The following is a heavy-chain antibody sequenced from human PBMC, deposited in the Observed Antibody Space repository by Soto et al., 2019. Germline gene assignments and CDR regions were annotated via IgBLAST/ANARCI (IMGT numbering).Heavy chain of an antibody. Sequence: SETLSLTCTVSGGSISSSSYYWGWIRQPPGKGLEWIGSIYYSGSTYYNPSLKSRVTISVDTSKNQFSLKLSSVTAADTAVYYCACNSRYEKSSYWFDPWGQAILVTVSS. CDR1: GGSISSSSYY. V-gene: IGHV4-39*01. CDR3: ACNSRYEKSSYWFDP. CDR2: IYYSGST. J-gene: IGHJ5*02. D-gene: IGHD1-20*01.